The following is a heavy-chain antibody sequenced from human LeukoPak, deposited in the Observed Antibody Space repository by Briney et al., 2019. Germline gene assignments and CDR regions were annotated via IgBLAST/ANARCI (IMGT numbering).Heavy chain of an antibody. D-gene: IGHD7-27*01. CDR2: IIPIFGTA. CDR3: AREKMGTPPWPSTKSYWYFDL. Sequence: GASVKVSCKASGGTFSSYAISWVRQAPGQGLEWMGGIIPIFGTANYAQKFQGRVTITADKSTSTAYMELSSLRSEDTAVYYCAREKMGTPPWPSTKSYWYFDLWGRGTLVTVSS. CDR1: GGTFSSYA. J-gene: IGHJ2*01. V-gene: IGHV1-69*06.